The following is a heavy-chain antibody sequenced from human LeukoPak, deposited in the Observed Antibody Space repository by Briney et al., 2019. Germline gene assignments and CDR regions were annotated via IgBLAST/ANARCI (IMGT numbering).Heavy chain of an antibody. CDR1: GYTFTSYY. CDR3: ARSLWEQQTFGY. Sequence: ASVKVSCKASGYTFTSYYMHWVRQAPGQGLEWMGIINPSGGSTSYAQKFQGRVTMTRDTSTSTVCMELSSLRSEDTAVYYCARSLWEQQTFGYWGQGTLVTVSS. CDR2: INPSGGST. J-gene: IGHJ4*02. V-gene: IGHV1-46*01. D-gene: IGHD1-26*01.